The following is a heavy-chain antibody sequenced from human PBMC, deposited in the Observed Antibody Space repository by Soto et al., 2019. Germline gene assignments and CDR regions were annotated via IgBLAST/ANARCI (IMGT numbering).Heavy chain of an antibody. CDR1: GGSFSGYY. CDR3: ARGVFTIFGVVINWFDP. Sequence: SETLSLTCAVYGGSFSGYYWSWIRQPPGKGLEWIGEINHSGSTNYNPSLKSRVTISVDTSKNQFPLKLSSVTAADTAVYYCARGVFTIFGVVINWFDPWGQGTLVTVSS. V-gene: IGHV4-34*01. CDR2: INHSGST. D-gene: IGHD3-3*01. J-gene: IGHJ5*02.